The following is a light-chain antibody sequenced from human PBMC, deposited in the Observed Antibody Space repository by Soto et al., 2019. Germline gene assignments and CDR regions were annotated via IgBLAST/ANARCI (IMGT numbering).Light chain of an antibody. Sequence: DIQMTQSPSTLSGSVGDRVTITCRASQTISSWLAWYQQKPGKAPKLLIYKASTLKSGVPSRFSGSGSGTEFTLTISSLQPDDFATYYCQQYNSYSPWTFGQGT. CDR3: QQYNSYSPWT. CDR1: QTISSW. V-gene: IGKV1-5*03. CDR2: KAS. J-gene: IGKJ1*01.